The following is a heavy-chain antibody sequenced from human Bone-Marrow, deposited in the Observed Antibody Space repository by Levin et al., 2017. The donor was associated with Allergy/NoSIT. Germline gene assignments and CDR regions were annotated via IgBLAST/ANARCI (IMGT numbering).Heavy chain of an antibody. D-gene: IGHD5-24*01. CDR2: ISGSGGST. Sequence: SGGSLRLSCAASGFTFSSYAMSWVRQAPGKGLEWVSAISGSGGSTYYADSVKGRFTISRDNSKNTLYLQMNSLRAEDTAVYYCAKGDGYNYVPFDYWGQGTLVTVSS. V-gene: IGHV3-23*01. J-gene: IGHJ4*02. CDR3: AKGDGYNYVPFDY. CDR1: GFTFSSYA.